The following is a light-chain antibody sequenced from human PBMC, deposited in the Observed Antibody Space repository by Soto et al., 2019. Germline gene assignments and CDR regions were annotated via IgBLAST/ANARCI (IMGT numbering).Light chain of an antibody. Sequence: QSVLTQPPSVSGAPGQRVTISCTGSSSNIGAGYDVHWYQQLPGTAPKLLIYGNSNRPSGVPDRFSGSKSGTSASLAITGLQADDEADYYCQSYDSILSGHVVFGGGTQLTVL. CDR3: QSYDSILSGHVV. V-gene: IGLV1-40*01. J-gene: IGLJ2*01. CDR2: GNS. CDR1: SSNIGAGYD.